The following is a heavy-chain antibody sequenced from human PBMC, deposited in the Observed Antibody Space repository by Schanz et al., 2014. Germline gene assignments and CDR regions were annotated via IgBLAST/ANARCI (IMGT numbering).Heavy chain of an antibody. Sequence: QVQLVQSGAEVKKPGASVKVSCRASGYTITDYCIHWVRQAPGQGLEWMGRINPSGDTDIAQRFQGSVTLTGDTSVSTAYMDLSNLRSDDTAVYYCARHYSTEGNRFYYGMDVWVQGATVTVSS. V-gene: IGHV1-2*06. CDR1: GYTITDYC. CDR2: INPSGDT. J-gene: IGHJ6*01. CDR3: ARHYSTEGNRFYYGMDV. D-gene: IGHD4-4*01.